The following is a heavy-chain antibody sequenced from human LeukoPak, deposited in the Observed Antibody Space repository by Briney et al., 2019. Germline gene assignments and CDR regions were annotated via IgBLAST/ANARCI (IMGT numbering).Heavy chain of an antibody. D-gene: IGHD6-19*01. V-gene: IGHV4-59*01. J-gene: IGHJ2*01. Sequence: PSETLSLTCTVSGGSISSYYWSWIRQPPGKGLEWIGYIYYSGSTNYNPSLKSRVTISVDTSKNRFSLKLSSVTAADTAVYYCARSPVAVAGTRHFDLWGRGTLVTVSS. CDR2: IYYSGST. CDR1: GGSISSYY. CDR3: ARSPVAVAGTRHFDL.